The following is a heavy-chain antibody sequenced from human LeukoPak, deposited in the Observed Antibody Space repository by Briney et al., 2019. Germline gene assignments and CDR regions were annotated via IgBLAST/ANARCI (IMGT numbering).Heavy chain of an antibody. CDR2: MNPNSGNT. Sequence: ASVKVSCKASGYTFTCYDINWVRQATGQGLEWMGWMNPNSGNTGYARKFQGRVTMTRNTSISTAYMELSSLRSEDTAVYYCARGGTIAARGGNWFDPWGQGTLVTVSS. CDR1: GYTFTCYD. J-gene: IGHJ5*02. V-gene: IGHV1-8*01. D-gene: IGHD6-6*01. CDR3: ARGGTIAARGGNWFDP.